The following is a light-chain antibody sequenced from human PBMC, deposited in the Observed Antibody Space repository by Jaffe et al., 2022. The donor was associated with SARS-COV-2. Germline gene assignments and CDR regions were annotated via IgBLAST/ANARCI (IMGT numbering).Light chain of an antibody. CDR3: QQIYSTPPT. CDR1: QYISTY. J-gene: IGKJ1*01. V-gene: IGKV1-39*01. Sequence: DIQMTQSPSSLSASVGDRVTIPCRASQYISTYLNWYQQKPGQAPKVLIFTASNLQSGVPSRFSGSGSGTDFALTISSLQPEDFATYYCQQIYSTPPTFGQGTKVEIK. CDR2: TAS.